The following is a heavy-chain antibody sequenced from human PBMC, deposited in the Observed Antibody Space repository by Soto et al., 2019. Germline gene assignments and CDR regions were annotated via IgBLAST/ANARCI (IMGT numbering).Heavy chain of an antibody. V-gene: IGHV5-10-1*01. Sequence: GESLKISCKGSGYSFTSYWISWVRQMPGKGLEWMGRIDPSDSYTNYSPSFQGHVTISADKSISTAYLQGSSLKASDTAMYYCARHKGGNDAFDIWGQGTMVTVSS. J-gene: IGHJ3*02. CDR1: GYSFTSYW. D-gene: IGHD2-15*01. CDR2: IDPSDSYT. CDR3: ARHKGGNDAFDI.